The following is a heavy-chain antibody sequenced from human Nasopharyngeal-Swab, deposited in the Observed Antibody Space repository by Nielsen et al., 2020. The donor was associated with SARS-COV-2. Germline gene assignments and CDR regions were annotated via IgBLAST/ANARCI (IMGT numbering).Heavy chain of an antibody. CDR3: ARDPYSTPPDY. J-gene: IGHJ4*02. D-gene: IGHD6-13*01. CDR2: IKHDGGDE. Sequence: GESLKISCAASGFTFSTFWMSWVRQASGKGLEWVANIKHDGGDENYVDSVKGRFTISRDNAKNLLYLQMNSLRAEDTGVYYCARDPYSTPPDYWGQGTLVTVSS. CDR1: GFTFSTFW. V-gene: IGHV3-7*01.